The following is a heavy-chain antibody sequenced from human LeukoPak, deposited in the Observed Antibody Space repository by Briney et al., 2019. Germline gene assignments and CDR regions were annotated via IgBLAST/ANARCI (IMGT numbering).Heavy chain of an antibody. Sequence: YMSWVRQAPGKGLEWIGSIYYSGSTYYNPSLKSRVTISVDTSKNQFSLKLSSVTAADTAVYYCARHDPPLDWGQGTLVTVSS. CDR1: Y. J-gene: IGHJ4*02. CDR3: ARHDPPLD. CDR2: IYYSGST. V-gene: IGHV4-39*01.